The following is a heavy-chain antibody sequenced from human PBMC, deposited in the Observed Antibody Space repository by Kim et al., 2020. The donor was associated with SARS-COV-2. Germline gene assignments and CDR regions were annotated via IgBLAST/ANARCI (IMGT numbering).Heavy chain of an antibody. CDR3: ARIEVFDFDY. Sequence: IRQVPGKGLEWIGEIKHSGNTNYNPSLKSRVTISVDTSKNQFSLKLSSVTAADTAVYYCARIEVFDFDYWGQGTLVTVSS. CDR2: IKHSGNT. J-gene: IGHJ4*02. D-gene: IGHD2-21*01. V-gene: IGHV4-34*01.